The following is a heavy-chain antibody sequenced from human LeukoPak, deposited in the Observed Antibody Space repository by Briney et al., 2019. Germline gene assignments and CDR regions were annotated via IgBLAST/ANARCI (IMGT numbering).Heavy chain of an antibody. V-gene: IGHV3-48*01. J-gene: IGHJ4*02. CDR2: ISRSGNTV. CDR1: GFSISSSD. Sequence: SGGSLRLSCEASGFSISSSDMNWVRQAPGKGLEWISHISRSGNTVYYADSVKGRFTISRDNAKNSLYLQMNSLRAEDTAVYYCARGLEIDYWGQGTLVTVSS. D-gene: IGHD6-6*01. CDR3: ARGLEIDY.